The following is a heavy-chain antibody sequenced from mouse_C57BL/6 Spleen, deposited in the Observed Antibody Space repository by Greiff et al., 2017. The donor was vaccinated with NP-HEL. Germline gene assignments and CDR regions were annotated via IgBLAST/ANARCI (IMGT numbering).Heavy chain of an antibody. CDR2: IDPETGGT. D-gene: IGHD2-5*01. CDR1: GYTFTDYE. J-gene: IGHJ3*01. V-gene: IGHV1-15*01. Sequence: QVQLKESGAELVRPGASVTLSCKASGYTFTDYEMHWVKQTPVHGLEWIGAIDPETGGTAYNQKFKGKAIPTADKSSSTAYMELRSLTSEDSAVYYCTKSYYSNFTWFAYWGQGTLVTVSA. CDR3: TKSYYSNFTWFAY.